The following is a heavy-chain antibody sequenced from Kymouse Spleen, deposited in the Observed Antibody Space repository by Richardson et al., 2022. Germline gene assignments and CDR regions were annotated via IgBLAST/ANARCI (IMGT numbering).Heavy chain of an antibody. Sequence: QVQLQESGPGLVKPSETLSLTCTVSGGSISSYYWSWIRQPPGKGLEWIGYIYYSGSTNYNPSLKSRVTISVDTSKNQFSLKLSSVTAADTAVYYCARSRGNWNYGDYFDYWGQGTLVTVSS. CDR1: GGSISSYY. V-gene: IGHV4-59*01. CDR3: ARSRGNWNYGDYFDY. D-gene: IGHD1-7*01. CDR2: IYYSGST. J-gene: IGHJ4*02.